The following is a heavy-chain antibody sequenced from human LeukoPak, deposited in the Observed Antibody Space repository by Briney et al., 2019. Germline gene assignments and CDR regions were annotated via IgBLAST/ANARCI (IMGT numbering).Heavy chain of an antibody. J-gene: IGHJ4*02. Sequence: GGSLRLSCAASGFTFSSYGMHWVRQAPGKGLEWVAFIRYDGSNKYYADSVKGRFTISRDNAKNSLYLQMNSLRAEDTAVYYCARVFNGGNGAVFSDYWGQGTLVTVSS. V-gene: IGHV3-30*02. CDR3: ARVFNGGNGAVFSDY. CDR2: IRYDGSNK. CDR1: GFTFSSYG. D-gene: IGHD4-23*01.